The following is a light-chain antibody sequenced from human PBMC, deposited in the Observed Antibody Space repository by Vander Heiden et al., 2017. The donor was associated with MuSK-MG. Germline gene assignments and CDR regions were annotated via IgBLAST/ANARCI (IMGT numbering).Light chain of an antibody. CDR2: GGS. CDR1: QVIRDA. J-gene: IGKJ1*01. Sequence: IQMTQSPSSLSASVGDTVNVSCRARQVIRDALVWYQQRPGAAPKLLIYGGSKLQVGVPSRFRGSGSGADYTLTISDLQPEDFATYYCQQDLTTPRTFGQGTRVDIK. V-gene: IGKV1-NL1*01. CDR3: QQDLTTPRT.